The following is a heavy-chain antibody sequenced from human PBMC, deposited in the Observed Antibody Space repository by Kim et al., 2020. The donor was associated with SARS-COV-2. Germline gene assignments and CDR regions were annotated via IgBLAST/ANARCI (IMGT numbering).Heavy chain of an antibody. J-gene: IGHJ6*02. CDR3: ARAPRGSSSWYSGGMDV. V-gene: IGHV3-33*05. CDR2: ISYDGSNK. Sequence: GGSLRLSCAASGFTFSSYGMHWVRQAPGKGLEWVAVISYDGSNKYYADSVKGRFTISRDNSKNTLYLQMNSLRAEDTAVYYCARAPRGSSSWYSGGMDVWGQGTTVTVSS. D-gene: IGHD6-13*01. CDR1: GFTFSSYG.